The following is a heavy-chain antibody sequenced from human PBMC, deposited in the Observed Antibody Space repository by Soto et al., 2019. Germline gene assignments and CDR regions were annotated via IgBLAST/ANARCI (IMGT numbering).Heavy chain of an antibody. V-gene: IGHV1-69*13. CDR3: ARDLKDYYDSSGYSY. CDR1: GGTFSSYA. CDR2: IIPIFGTA. Sequence: SVKVSCKASGGTFSSYAISWVRQAPGQGLEWMGGIIPIFGTANYAQKFQGRVTITADESTSTAYMELSSLRSEDTAVYYCARDLKDYYDSSGYSYWGQGTLVTVSS. J-gene: IGHJ4*02. D-gene: IGHD3-22*01.